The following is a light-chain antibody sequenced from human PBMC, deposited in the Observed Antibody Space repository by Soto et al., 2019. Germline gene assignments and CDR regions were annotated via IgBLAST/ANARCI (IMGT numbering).Light chain of an antibody. V-gene: IGKV3-20*01. CDR1: QSVSSS. J-gene: IGKJ4*01. Sequence: EIVMTQSPATLSVTPGERATLSCRASQSVSSSVAWYQQKPGQAPRLLIYGASSRATGIPDRFSGSGSGTDFTLTISRLEPEDFAVYYCQQYGSSPLTFGGRTKVDIK. CDR3: QQYGSSPLT. CDR2: GAS.